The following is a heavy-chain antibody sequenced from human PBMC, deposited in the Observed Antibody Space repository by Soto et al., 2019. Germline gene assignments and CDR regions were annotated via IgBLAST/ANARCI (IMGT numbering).Heavy chain of an antibody. Sequence: QEQLVQSGAEVKKPGASVNISCKASGYSFANYYIHWVRQVPGQGLEWMGMIDPSGVTTKSAQNFQGRIALTKDTSSSTVYMELSSLRTDDTAVYYCASLFVKWLDPWGQGTLVTVSS. V-gene: IGHV1-46*01. CDR2: IDPSGVTT. CDR1: GYSFANYY. CDR3: ASLFVKWLDP. J-gene: IGHJ5*02.